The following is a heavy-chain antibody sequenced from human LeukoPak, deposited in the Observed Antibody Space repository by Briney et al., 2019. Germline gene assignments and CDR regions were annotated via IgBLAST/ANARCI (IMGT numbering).Heavy chain of an antibody. CDR1: GYNFTSYW. CDR2: IYPGDSDT. J-gene: IGHJ2*01. D-gene: IGHD3-9*01. Sequence: GESLKISCKGSGYNFTSYWIGWVRQMPGKGLEWMGIIYPGDSDTRYSPSFQGQVTISADKSISTAYLQWSSLKASDTAMYYCARVGIYDILTGYYPSGYFGLWGRGTLVTVSS. CDR3: ARVGIYDILTGYYPSGYFGL. V-gene: IGHV5-51*01.